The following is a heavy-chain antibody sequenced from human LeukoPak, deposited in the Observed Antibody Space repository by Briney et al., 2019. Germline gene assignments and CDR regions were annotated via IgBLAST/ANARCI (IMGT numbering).Heavy chain of an antibody. V-gene: IGHV3-33*01. CDR1: GFTFSSYG. D-gene: IGHD5-12*01. J-gene: IGHJ4*02. Sequence: PGRSLRLSCAASGFTFSSYGMHWVRQAPGKGLEWVAVIWYDGSNKYYADSVKGRFTISRDNSKNTLYLQMNSLRAEDTAVYYCARECQGGYDSFIDYWGQGTLVTVSS. CDR3: ARECQGGYDSFIDY. CDR2: IWYDGSNK.